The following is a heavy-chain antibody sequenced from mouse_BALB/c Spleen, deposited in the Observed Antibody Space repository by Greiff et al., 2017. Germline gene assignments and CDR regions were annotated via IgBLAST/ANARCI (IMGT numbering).Heavy chain of an antibody. CDR2: IDPENGDT. CDR3: NEGYYYGSRGAY. D-gene: IGHD1-1*01. CDR1: GFNIKDYY. V-gene: IGHV14-4*02. Sequence: EVKLMESGAELVRSGASVKLSCTASGFNIKDYYMHWVKQRPEQGLEWIGWIDPENGDTEYAPKFQGKATMTADTSSNTAYLQLSSLTSEDTAVYYCNEGYYYGSRGAYWGQGTLVTVSA. J-gene: IGHJ3*01.